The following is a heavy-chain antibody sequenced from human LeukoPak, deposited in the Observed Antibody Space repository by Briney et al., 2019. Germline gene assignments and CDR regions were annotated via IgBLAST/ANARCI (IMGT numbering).Heavy chain of an antibody. V-gene: IGHV4-61*02. CDR2: IYSSGTT. D-gene: IGHD4-11*01. J-gene: IGHJ4*02. CDR3: ARESDYSNNVDY. Sequence: SQTLSLTCTVSGGSISSGSYYWSWIRQPAGKGLEWIGRIYSSGTTNYNPSLKSRVTISLDTSKNQFSLKLSSVTAADTAPYYCARESDYSNNVDYWGQGTPVTVSS. CDR1: GGSISSGSYY.